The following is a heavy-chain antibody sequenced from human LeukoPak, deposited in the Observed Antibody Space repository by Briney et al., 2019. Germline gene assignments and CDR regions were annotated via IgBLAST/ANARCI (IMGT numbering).Heavy chain of an antibody. CDR3: ARSAIVGATKGAFDI. J-gene: IGHJ3*02. D-gene: IGHD1-26*01. V-gene: IGHV3-30*02. Sequence: GGSLRLSCAASGFTFSSYGMHWVRQAPDKGLEWVAFIRYDGSNKYYADSVKGRFTISRDNSKNTLYLQMNSLRAEDTAVYYCARSAIVGATKGAFDIWGQGTMVTVSS. CDR1: GFTFSSYG. CDR2: IRYDGSNK.